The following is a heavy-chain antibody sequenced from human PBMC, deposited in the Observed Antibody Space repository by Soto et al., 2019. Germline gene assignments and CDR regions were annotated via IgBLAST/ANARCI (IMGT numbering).Heavy chain of an antibody. J-gene: IGHJ4*02. V-gene: IGHV4-59*08. CDR1: GGSISSYY. D-gene: IGHD3-9*01. CDR3: ARHSPDFDWLSQFDY. CDR2: IFYFGST. Sequence: PSETLSLTCAVSGGSISSYYWSWIRQAPGKGLEWIGYIFYFGSTNYNPSLKSRVTLSIDTSKNQLSLKLSSVTAADTAVYYCARHSPDFDWLSQFDYWGQGTLVTVSS.